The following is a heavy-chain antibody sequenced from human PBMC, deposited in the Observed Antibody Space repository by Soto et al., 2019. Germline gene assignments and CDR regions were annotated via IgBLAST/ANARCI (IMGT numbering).Heavy chain of an antibody. CDR1: GGSISSYY. J-gene: IGHJ6*02. CDR2: IYYSGST. V-gene: IGHV4-59*01. CDR3: ARAVARLPPYYYYYGMDV. D-gene: IGHD5-18*01. Sequence: SETLSLTCTVSGGSISSYYWSWIRQPPGKGLEWIGYIYYSGSTNYNPSLKSRVTISVDTSKNQFSLKLSSVTAADTAVYYCARAVARLPPYYYYYGMDVWGQRNTVTVS.